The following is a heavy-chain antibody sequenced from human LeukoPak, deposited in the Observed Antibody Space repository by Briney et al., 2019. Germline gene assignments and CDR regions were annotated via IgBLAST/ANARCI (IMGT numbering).Heavy chain of an antibody. CDR3: ARGMLSFHNAFNL. V-gene: IGHV3-74*01. CDR1: GFSFGSYW. CDR2: INDDGSST. J-gene: IGHJ3*01. Sequence: GGSLRLSCAASGFSFGSYWMHWVRQDSGKGLVWVSHINDDGSSTIHADSVKGRFTISRENAGNTLYLQMNSLRVEDTAVYYCARGMLSFHNAFNLWGQGTMITVSS. D-gene: IGHD2-8*01.